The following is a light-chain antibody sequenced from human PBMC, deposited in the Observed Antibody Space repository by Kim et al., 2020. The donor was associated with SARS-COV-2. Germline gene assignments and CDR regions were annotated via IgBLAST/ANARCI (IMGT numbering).Light chain of an antibody. J-gene: IGKJ5*01. CDR2: GAS. Sequence: ASVGDRVTITGRASQDIRDDLGWYQQNPGRAPKRLIYGASSLQSGVPSRFSGSGSETEFTLTISSVQPEDFATDFCLQHSTYPITFGLGTRLEIK. V-gene: IGKV1-17*01. CDR3: LQHSTYPIT. CDR1: QDIRDD.